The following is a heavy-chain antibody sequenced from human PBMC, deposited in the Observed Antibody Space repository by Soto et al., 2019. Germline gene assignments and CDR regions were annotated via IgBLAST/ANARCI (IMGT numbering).Heavy chain of an antibody. D-gene: IGHD1-1*01. J-gene: IGHJ6*02. Sequence: QVQVVQSGAEVKKPGSSVKVSCKVSGGIFTNNAISWVRQAPGQGLEWLGGVIPLFDTAYYAQIFRGRLKISADGATATGYMGLNSLTSGGTAMSFWAAGGHHGGYKFFHRIDVWGQGTTVTFS. CDR1: GGIFTNNA. CDR3: AAGGHHGGYKFFHRIDV. V-gene: IGHV1-69*01. CDR2: VIPLFDTA.